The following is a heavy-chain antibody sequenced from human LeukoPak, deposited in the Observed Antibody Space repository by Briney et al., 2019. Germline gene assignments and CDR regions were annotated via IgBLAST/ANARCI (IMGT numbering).Heavy chain of an antibody. CDR2: ISSSSSTI. V-gene: IGHV3-48*03. D-gene: IGHD5-24*01. CDR1: GFTFSGYE. CDR3: AKDRMATIIGEFDY. J-gene: IGHJ4*02. Sequence: GVLRLSCAASGFTFSGYEMNWVRQAPGKGLEWVSYISSSSSTIYYADSVKGRFTISRDNAKNTLYLQMNSLRAEDTAVYYCAKDRMATIIGEFDYWGQGTLVTVSS.